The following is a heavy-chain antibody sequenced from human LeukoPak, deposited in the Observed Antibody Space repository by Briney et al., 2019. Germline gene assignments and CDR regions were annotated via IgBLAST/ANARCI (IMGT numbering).Heavy chain of an antibody. V-gene: IGHV3-23*01. D-gene: IGHD3-10*01. J-gene: IGHJ4*02. CDR1: GFTFCSNA. CDR2: VSGSGGST. Sequence: WGSLRLSCAAPGFTFCSNALSWVRPGPGKGLEWVSTVSGSGGSTYYADSVKGRFTISRDNSKNTLYLQMNSLRAEDTAVYYCARGKGHDTSSTDYWGQGTLVTVSS. CDR3: ARGKGHDTSSTDY.